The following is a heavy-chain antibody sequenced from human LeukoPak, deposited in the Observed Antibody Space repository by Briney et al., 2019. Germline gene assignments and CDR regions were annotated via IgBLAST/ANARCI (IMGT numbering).Heavy chain of an antibody. D-gene: IGHD3-3*01. CDR1: GFTFSSYW. J-gene: IGHJ4*02. CDR2: ISGSSSYI. CDR3: ARMSSGYYLGGQVFDY. Sequence: GGSLRLSCAASGFTFSSYWMSWVRQAPGKGLEWVSSISGSSSYIYYADSVKGRFTISRDNAKNSLYLQMNSLRAEDTAVYYCARMSSGYYLGGQVFDYWGQGTLVTVSS. V-gene: IGHV3-21*06.